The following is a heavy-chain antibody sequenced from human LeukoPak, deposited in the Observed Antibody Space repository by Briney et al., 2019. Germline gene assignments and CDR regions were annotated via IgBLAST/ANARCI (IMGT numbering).Heavy chain of an antibody. D-gene: IGHD3-9*01. V-gene: IGHV1-2*02. J-gene: IGHJ4*02. CDR2: INPNSGGT. Sequence: GASVKVSCKASGYTFTSYGISWVRQAPGQGLEWMGWINPNSGGTNYAQKFQGGVTMTRDTSISTAYMELSRLRSDDTAVYYCARAPYYDILTAYDYWGQGTLVTVSS. CDR3: ARAPYYDILTAYDY. CDR1: GYTFTSYG.